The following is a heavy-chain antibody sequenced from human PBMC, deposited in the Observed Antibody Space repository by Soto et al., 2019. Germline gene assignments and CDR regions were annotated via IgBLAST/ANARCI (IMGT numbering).Heavy chain of an antibody. V-gene: IGHV4-59*01. D-gene: IGHD4-4*01. J-gene: IGHJ6*03. CDR1: GGSISSYY. Sequence: SETLSLTCTVSGGSISSYYWSWIRQPPGKGLEWIGYIYYSGSTNYNPSLKSRVTISVDTSKNQFSLKLSSVTAADTAVYYCARAQGDYSNPFYYYYYMDVWGKGTTVTVSS. CDR3: ARAQGDYSNPFYYYYYMDV. CDR2: IYYSGST.